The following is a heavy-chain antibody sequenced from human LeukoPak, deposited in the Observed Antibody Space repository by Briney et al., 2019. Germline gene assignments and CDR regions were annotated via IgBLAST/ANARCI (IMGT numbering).Heavy chain of an antibody. V-gene: IGHV3-7*03. D-gene: IGHD2/OR15-2a*01. Sequence: GGSLRLSCAASGFTFSNYWMYWVRQAPGHGLEWVANIQQDGSVQYYVDSVKGRFTISRDNAKNSLYLQMNSLRADDTAVYYCATIATGYWGQGTLVTVSS. CDR2: IQQDGSVQ. CDR1: GFTFSNYW. CDR3: ATIATGY. J-gene: IGHJ4*02.